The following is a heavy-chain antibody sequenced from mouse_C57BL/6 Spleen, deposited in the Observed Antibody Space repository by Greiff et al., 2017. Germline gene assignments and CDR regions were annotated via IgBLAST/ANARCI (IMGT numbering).Heavy chain of an antibody. Sequence: QVQLQQPGAELVKPGASVKLSCTASGYTFTSYWMHWVKQRPGQGLEWIGMIHPNSGSTNYNEKFKSKATLTVDKSSSTAYMQLSSLTSEDSAVYYCARAGAAQALDYWGQGTTLTVSS. CDR3: ARAGAAQALDY. CDR1: GYTFTSYW. V-gene: IGHV1-64*01. D-gene: IGHD3-2*02. J-gene: IGHJ2*01. CDR2: IHPNSGST.